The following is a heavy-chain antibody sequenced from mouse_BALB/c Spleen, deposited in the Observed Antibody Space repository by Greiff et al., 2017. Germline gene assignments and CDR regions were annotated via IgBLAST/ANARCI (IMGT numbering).Heavy chain of an antibody. Sequence: EVMLVESGGGLVKPGGSLKLSCAASGFTFSSYAMSWVRQTPEKRLEWVASISSGGSTYYQDSVKGRFTISRDNARNILYLQMSSLRSEDTAMYYCARHLDYDYYYAMDYWGQGTSVTVSS. J-gene: IGHJ4*01. CDR2: ISSGGST. V-gene: IGHV5-6-5*01. CDR3: ARHLDYDYYYAMDY. CDR1: GFTFSSYA. D-gene: IGHD2-4*01.